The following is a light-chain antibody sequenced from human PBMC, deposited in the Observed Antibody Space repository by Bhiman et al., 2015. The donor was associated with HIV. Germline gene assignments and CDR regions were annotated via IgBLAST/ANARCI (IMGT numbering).Light chain of an antibody. Sequence: QSLLTQPPSVSAAPGQKVTISCSGGNSDIGKNFVSWYQQSPGAAPRLLIYENDRRLSGIPDRFSAFKSGTSATLVITGLQTGDEADYYCGTWDSSLSGVVFGGGTKVTVV. CDR1: NSDIGKNF. CDR2: END. V-gene: IGLV1-51*02. CDR3: GTWDSSLSGVV. J-gene: IGLJ3*02.